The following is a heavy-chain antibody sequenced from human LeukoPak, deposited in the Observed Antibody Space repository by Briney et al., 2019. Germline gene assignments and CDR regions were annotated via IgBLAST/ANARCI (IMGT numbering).Heavy chain of an antibody. CDR3: ATGGKFDFWSGYHIDN. CDR2: ISYDGSNK. J-gene: IGHJ4*02. D-gene: IGHD3-3*01. CDR1: GFTFSSNA. V-gene: IGHV3-30*04. Sequence: GGSLRLSCEVSGFTFSSNAMHWIRQAPGKGLEWVAVISYDGSNKNFADSVKGRFTVSRDNSKHALYLHMNSLRSDDTAMYYCATGGKFDFWSGYHIDNWGQGTLVTVSS.